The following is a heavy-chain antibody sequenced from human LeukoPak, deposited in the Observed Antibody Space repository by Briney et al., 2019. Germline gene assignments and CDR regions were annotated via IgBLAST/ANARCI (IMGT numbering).Heavy chain of an antibody. D-gene: IGHD1-14*01. CDR1: GFTFSSYG. Sequence: GGSLRLSCAASGFTFSSYGMHWVRQAPGKGLEWVAVISYDGSNKYYADSVKGRFTISRDNSKNTLYLQMNSLRAEDTAVYYCASKPPERRGYYFDYGGKGPLATVPP. CDR3: ASKPPERRGYYFDY. J-gene: IGHJ4*02. V-gene: IGHV3-30*03. CDR2: ISYDGSNK.